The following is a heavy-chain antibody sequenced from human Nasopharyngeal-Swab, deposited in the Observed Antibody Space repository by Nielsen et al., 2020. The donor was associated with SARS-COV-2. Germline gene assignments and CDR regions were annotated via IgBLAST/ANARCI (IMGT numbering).Heavy chain of an antibody. CDR2: IYYSGST. Sequence: SETLSLTCTVSGGSISSSSYYWGWIRQPPGKGLEGIGSIYYSGSTYYNPSLKSRVTISVDTSKNQFSLKLSSVTAADTAVYYCAATSVLRFLEWLNNWFDPWGQGTLVTVSS. CDR3: AATSVLRFLEWLNNWFDP. CDR1: GGSISSSSYY. J-gene: IGHJ5*02. V-gene: IGHV4-39*01. D-gene: IGHD3-3*01.